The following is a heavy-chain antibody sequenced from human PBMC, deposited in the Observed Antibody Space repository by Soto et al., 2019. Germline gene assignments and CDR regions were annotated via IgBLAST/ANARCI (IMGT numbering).Heavy chain of an antibody. Sequence: GASVKVSCKASGYTFTSYYMHWVRQAPGQGLEWMGIINPSGGSTSYAQKFQGRVTMTRDTSTSTVYMELSSLRSEDTAVYYCARDLPRLCNGFGELLCSYYYYGMDVWGQGTTVTVSS. J-gene: IGHJ6*02. V-gene: IGHV1-46*01. CDR3: ARDLPRLCNGFGELLCSYYYYGMDV. CDR1: GYTFTSYY. CDR2: INPSGGST. D-gene: IGHD3-10*01.